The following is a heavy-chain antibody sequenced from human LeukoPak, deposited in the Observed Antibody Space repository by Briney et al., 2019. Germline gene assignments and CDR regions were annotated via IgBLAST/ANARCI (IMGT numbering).Heavy chain of an antibody. D-gene: IGHD3-10*01. CDR1: GGSISSSKYY. CDR2: IFNSGST. CDR3: ARAPGFGESRGYYYMDV. V-gene: IGHV4-39*07. Sequence: SETLSRTCTVSGGSISSSKYYWGWIRQPPGKGLEWIGTIFNSGSTHYNPSLKSRVTISVDTSKNQFSLKLSSVTAADTAVYYCARAPGFGESRGYYYMDVWGKGTTVTISS. J-gene: IGHJ6*03.